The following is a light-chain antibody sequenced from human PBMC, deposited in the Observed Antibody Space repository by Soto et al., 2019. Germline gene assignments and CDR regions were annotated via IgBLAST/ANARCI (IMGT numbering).Light chain of an antibody. Sequence: QSALTQPPSASGSPGQSVTISCTGTSSDVGAYNYVSWYQQHPGKAPKLLIYEVDQRPSGVPDRFSGSKSGNTASLTVSGLQAEDEAHYYCSSYAGSINVIFGGGTQLTVL. V-gene: IGLV2-8*01. CDR3: SSYAGSINVI. CDR2: EVD. CDR1: SSDVGAYNY. J-gene: IGLJ2*01.